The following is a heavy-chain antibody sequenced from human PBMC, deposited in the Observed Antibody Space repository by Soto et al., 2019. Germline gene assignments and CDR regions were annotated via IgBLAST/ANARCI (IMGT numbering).Heavy chain of an antibody. CDR1: GYTFTRFP. V-gene: IGHV1-3*01. CDR3: PRNEDF. CDR2: INAANGNT. Sequence: ASVKVSCKASGYTFTRFPMHWVRQAPGQRLEWMGWINAANGNTKYSQKFQGRVTITRDTSASTAYMELSSLRSEDTAVYFCPRNEDFCGQGPPVTGSS. J-gene: IGHJ4*02.